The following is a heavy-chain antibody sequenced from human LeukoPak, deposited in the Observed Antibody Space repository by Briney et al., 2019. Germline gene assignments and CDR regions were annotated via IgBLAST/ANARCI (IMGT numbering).Heavy chain of an antibody. CDR1: GYTFTSYD. CDR3: ARTCSSTSCYTYGLLYYYYYGMDV. D-gene: IGHD2-2*02. V-gene: IGHV1-8*01. CDR2: MNPNSGNT. Sequence: PEASVKVSCKASGYTFTSYDINWVRQATGQGLEWMGWMNPNSGNTGYAQKFQGRVTMTRNTSISTAYVELSSLRSEDTAVYYCARTCSSTSCYTYGLLYYYYYGMDVWGQGTTVTVSS. J-gene: IGHJ6*02.